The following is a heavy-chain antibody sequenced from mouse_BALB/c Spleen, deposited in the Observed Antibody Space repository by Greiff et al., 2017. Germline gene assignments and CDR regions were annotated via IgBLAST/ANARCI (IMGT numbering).Heavy chain of an antibody. CDR2: INPGSGGT. D-gene: IGHD2-2*01. V-gene: IGHV1-54*01. J-gene: IGHJ2*01. Sequence: QVQLQQSGAELVRPGTSVKVSCKASGYAFTNYLIEWVKQRPGQGLEWIGVINPGSGGTNYNEKFKGKATLTADKSSSTAYMQLSSLTSDDSAVYFCARGWLRRGYFDYWGQGTTLTVSS. CDR1: GYAFTNYL. CDR3: ARGWLRRGYFDY.